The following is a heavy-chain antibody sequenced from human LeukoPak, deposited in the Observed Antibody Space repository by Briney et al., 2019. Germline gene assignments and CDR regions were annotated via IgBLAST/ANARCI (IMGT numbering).Heavy chain of an antibody. J-gene: IGHJ4*02. CDR2: IYYSGST. D-gene: IGHD2-2*01. CDR3: ARAVPAARGAGFDY. CDR1: GGSISSSSYY. Sequence: SETLSLTCTVSGGSISSSSYYWGWIRQPPGKGLEWIGSIYYSGSTYYNPSLKSRVTISVDTSKNQFSLKLSSVTAADTAVYYCARAVPAARGAGFDYWGQGTLVTVSS. V-gene: IGHV4-39*01.